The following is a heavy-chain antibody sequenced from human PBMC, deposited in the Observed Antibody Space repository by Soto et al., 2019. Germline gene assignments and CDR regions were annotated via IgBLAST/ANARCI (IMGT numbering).Heavy chain of an antibody. V-gene: IGHV1-8*01. CDR2: MNPNSGNT. Sequence: ASVKVSCKASGYTFTSYDINWVRQATGQGLEWMGWMNPNSGNTGYAQKFQGRVTMTRNTSISTAYMELSSLRSEDTAVYYCARGTHYDFWSGYYTYYYYYMDVWGKGTTVTVSS. CDR1: GYTFTSYD. CDR3: ARGTHYDFWSGYYTYYYYYMDV. D-gene: IGHD3-3*01. J-gene: IGHJ6*03.